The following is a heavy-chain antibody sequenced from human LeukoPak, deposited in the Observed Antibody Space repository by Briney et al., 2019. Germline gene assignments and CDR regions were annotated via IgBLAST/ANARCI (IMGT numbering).Heavy chain of an antibody. CDR1: GGSISSYY. Sequence: SETLSLTCTVSGGSISSYYWSWIRQPPGKGLEWIGYIYYSGSTNYNPSLKSRVTISLDTSKNQFSLKLSSVTAAYTAVYYCARGGWAVAGTIDYWGQGTLVTVSS. J-gene: IGHJ4*02. CDR2: IYYSGST. V-gene: IGHV4-59*08. D-gene: IGHD6-19*01. CDR3: ARGGWAVAGTIDY.